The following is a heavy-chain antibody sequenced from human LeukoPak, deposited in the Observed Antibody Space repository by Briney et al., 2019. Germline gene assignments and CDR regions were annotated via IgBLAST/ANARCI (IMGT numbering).Heavy chain of an antibody. CDR2: INPSGGST. Sequence: ASVKVSCKSSGYTFTSNYMHWVRQAPGQGLEWMEIINPSGGSTSYAQKFQGRVTMTRDTSTSTVYMELSSRRSEDTAVYYCARDQEMATVSFQWSYFDYWGQGTLVTVSS. D-gene: IGHD5-24*01. J-gene: IGHJ4*02. CDR1: GYTFTSNY. V-gene: IGHV1-46*01. CDR3: ARDQEMATVSFQWSYFDY.